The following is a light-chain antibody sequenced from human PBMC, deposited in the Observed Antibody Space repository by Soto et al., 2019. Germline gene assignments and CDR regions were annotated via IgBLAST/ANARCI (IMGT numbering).Light chain of an antibody. J-gene: IGLJ1*01. V-gene: IGLV2-8*01. CDR3: SSYAGSNNYV. CDR1: SSDVGAYTY. CDR2: GVT. Sequence: QSVLPQPPSASGSPGQSVTISCTGTSSDVGAYTYVSWYQQHLGKAPKLMIYGVTERPSGVPDRFSGSKSGNTASLTVSGLQTEDEAYYYCSSYAGSNNYVFGTGTKVTVL.